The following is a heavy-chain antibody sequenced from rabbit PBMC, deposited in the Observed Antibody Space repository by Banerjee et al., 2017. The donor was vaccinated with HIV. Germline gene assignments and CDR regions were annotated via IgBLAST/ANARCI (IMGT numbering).Heavy chain of an antibody. CDR1: GFSLSSSSS. D-gene: IGHD2-1*01. CDR2: IGCGDGST. V-gene: IGHV1S43*01. J-gene: IGHJ4*01. CDR3: VRETTYSNFNL. Sequence: QSLEESGGDLVKPGASLTLTCTASGFSLSSSSSIWWVRQAPGKGLEWIGCIGCGDGSTYYASWVNGRFTISKSTSLNTVDLKMTSLTAADTATYFCVRETTYSNFNLWGPGTLVTVS.